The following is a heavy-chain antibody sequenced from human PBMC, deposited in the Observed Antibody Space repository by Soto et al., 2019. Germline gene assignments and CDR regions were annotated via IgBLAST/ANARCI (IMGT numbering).Heavy chain of an antibody. D-gene: IGHD2-15*01. CDR1: RGSMFSADYF. V-gene: IGHV4-31*03. J-gene: IGHJ5*01. CDR3: SRVKRVDATPSYFDS. CDR2: IHSSGST. Sequence: QVQLQESGPGLVKPSQTLSLTCSVSRGSMFSADYFWSWIRQHPGKGLEWIGYIHSSGSTYYNPSLESGVTISLYTPKNRCSPNLNSVTAAGTAVYYSSRVKRVDATPSYFDSWGPGTLVTGSS.